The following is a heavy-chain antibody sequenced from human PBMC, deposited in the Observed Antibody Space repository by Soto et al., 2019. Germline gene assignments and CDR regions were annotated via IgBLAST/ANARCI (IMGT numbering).Heavy chain of an antibody. D-gene: IGHD3-3*01. Sequence: ASVKVSCKASGYTFTSYAMHWVRQAPGQRLEWMGWINAGNGNTKYSQKFQGRVTITRDTSASTAYMELSSLRSEDTAVYYCARVAHYDFWFDPWGQGTLVTVSS. V-gene: IGHV1-3*01. J-gene: IGHJ5*02. CDR2: INAGNGNT. CDR3: ARVAHYDFWFDP. CDR1: GYTFTSYA.